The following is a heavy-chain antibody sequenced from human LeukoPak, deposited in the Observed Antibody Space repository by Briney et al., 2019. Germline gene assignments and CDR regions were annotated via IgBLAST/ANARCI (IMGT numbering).Heavy chain of an antibody. V-gene: IGHV1-46*01. CDR1: GYTFTSYY. CDR3: ARRPNSGYDPYYFDY. Sequence: ASVEVSCKASGYTFTSYYMHWVRQAPGQGLEWMGIINPSGGSTSYAQKFQGRVTMTRDTSTSTVYMELSSLRSEDTAVYYCARRPNSGYDPYYFDYWGQGTLVTVSS. D-gene: IGHD5-12*01. J-gene: IGHJ4*02. CDR2: INPSGGST.